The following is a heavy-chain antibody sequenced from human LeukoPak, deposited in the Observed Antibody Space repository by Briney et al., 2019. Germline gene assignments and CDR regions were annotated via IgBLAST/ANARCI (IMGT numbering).Heavy chain of an antibody. Sequence: PGGSLRLSCAASGFTFSGSAVHWVRQASGKGLEWVGRIRSKANSYATAYAASVKGRFTISRDDSKNTAYLQMNSLKTEDTTVYYCTSERIAAAGTGSMDVWGQGTTVTVSS. CDR3: TSERIAAAGTGSMDV. D-gene: IGHD6-13*01. CDR1: GFTFSGSA. V-gene: IGHV3-73*01. J-gene: IGHJ6*02. CDR2: IRSKANSYAT.